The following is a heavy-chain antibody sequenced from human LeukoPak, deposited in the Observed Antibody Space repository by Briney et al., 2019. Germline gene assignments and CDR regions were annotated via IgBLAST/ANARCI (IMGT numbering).Heavy chain of an antibody. CDR3: ARDRDGYYDSSGYYWSGYFDY. CDR2: ISYDGSNK. D-gene: IGHD3-22*01. CDR1: GFTFSTFA. Sequence: PGGSLRLSCAASGFTFSTFALHWVRQAPGKGLEWVAVISYDGSNKYYADSAKGRFTISRDNSKNTLYLQMNSLRAEDTAVYYCARDRDGYYDSSGYYWSGYFDYWGQGTLVTVSS. V-gene: IGHV3-30*04. J-gene: IGHJ4*02.